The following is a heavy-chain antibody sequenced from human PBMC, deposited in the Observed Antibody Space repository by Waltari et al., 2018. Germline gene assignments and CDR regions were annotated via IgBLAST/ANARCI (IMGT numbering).Heavy chain of an antibody. Sequence: EVQLVESGGGLVQPGRSLRLSCAASGFTFSSYAMSWVRQAPGKGLEWVSVIYSGGSTYYADSVKGRFTISRDNSKNTLYLQMNSLRAEDTAVYYCAKDRGYYGSGNTKNDAFDIWGQGTMVTVSS. CDR3: AKDRGYYGSGNTKNDAFDI. V-gene: IGHV3-23*03. D-gene: IGHD3-10*01. J-gene: IGHJ3*02. CDR1: GFTFSSYA. CDR2: IYSGGST.